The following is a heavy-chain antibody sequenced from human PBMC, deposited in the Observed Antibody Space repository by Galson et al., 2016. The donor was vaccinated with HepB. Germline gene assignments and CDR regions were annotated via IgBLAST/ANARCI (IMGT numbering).Heavy chain of an antibody. Sequence: SLRLSCAASGFTFNLYGMHWVRQAPGKGLEWVAVIWYDGTYKYYADSVKGRFTISRDNSKNTLYLQMNSLHAEDTSVYYCASHPSIGVLDYWGQGTLVTVTS. CDR2: IWYDGTYK. CDR3: ASHPSIGVLDY. J-gene: IGHJ4*02. V-gene: IGHV3-33*01. D-gene: IGHD2-21*01. CDR1: GFTFNLYG.